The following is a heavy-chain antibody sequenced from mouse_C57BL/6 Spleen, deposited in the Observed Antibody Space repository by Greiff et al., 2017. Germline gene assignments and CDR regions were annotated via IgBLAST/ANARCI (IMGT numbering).Heavy chain of an antibody. J-gene: IGHJ2*01. D-gene: IGHD1-1*01. V-gene: IGHV3-6*01. CDR3: AREYYGDFDD. Sequence: DVKLQESGPGLVKPSQSLSLTCSVTGYSITSGYYWNWIRQFPGNKLEWMGYISYDGSNNYNPSLKNRISITRDTSKNQFFLKLNSVTTEDTATYYCAREYYGDFDDGGQGTTLTVSS. CDR1: GYSITSGYY. CDR2: ISYDGSN.